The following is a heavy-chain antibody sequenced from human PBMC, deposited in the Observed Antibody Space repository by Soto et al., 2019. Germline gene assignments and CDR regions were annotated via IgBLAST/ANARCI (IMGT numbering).Heavy chain of an antibody. D-gene: IGHD3-22*01. CDR3: AREGRSYYDSSGYKYYFDY. Sequence: SVKVSCKASGGAFSSYAISWVRQAPGQGLEWMGGIIPIFGTANYAQKFQGRVTITADESTSTAYMELSSLRSEDTAVYYCAREGRSYYDSSGYKYYFDYWGQGTLVTVSS. CDR1: GGAFSSYA. CDR2: IIPIFGTA. V-gene: IGHV1-69*13. J-gene: IGHJ4*02.